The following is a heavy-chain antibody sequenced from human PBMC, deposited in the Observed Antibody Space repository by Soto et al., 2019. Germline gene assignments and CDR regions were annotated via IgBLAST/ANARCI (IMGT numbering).Heavy chain of an antibody. CDR2: IWFDGSKK. V-gene: IGHV3-33*01. Sequence: QMQLVESGGGVVQPGRSLRLSCAASGFTFRSYGIHWVRQAPGKGLEWVALIWFDGSKKYYVDSVKGRFAVSRDNSKNTLYLQMNSLIVEDTAVYYCARDRLVPYGYGMDVWGQGTTVTVSS. J-gene: IGHJ6*02. D-gene: IGHD2-2*01. CDR3: ARDRLVPYGYGMDV. CDR1: GFTFRSYG.